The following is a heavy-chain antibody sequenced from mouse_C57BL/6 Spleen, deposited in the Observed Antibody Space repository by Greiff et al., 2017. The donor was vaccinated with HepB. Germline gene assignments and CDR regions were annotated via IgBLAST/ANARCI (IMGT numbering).Heavy chain of an antibody. CDR1: GYTFTSYT. J-gene: IGHJ2*01. V-gene: IGHV1-4*01. Sequence: QVQLQQSGAELARPGASVKMSCKASGYTFTSYTMHWVKQRPGKGLEWIGYINPSSGYTKYNQKFKDKATLTADKSSSTAYMQLSSLTSEDSAVYYCARYGSSGYFDYWGQGTTLTVSS. CDR3: ARYGSSGYFDY. CDR2: INPSSGYT. D-gene: IGHD1-1*01.